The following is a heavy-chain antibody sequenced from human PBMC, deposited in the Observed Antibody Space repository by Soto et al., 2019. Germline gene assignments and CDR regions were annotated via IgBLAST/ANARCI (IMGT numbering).Heavy chain of an antibody. J-gene: IGHJ3*02. Sequence: PGGSLSLSCAASGFTFSSYSMNWVRQAPGKGLEWVSSISSSSSYIYYADSVKGRFTISRDNAKNSLYLQMNSLRAEDTAVYYCARVYYDSSGYYSKGAFDIWGQGTMVTVSS. V-gene: IGHV3-21*01. CDR2: ISSSSSYI. CDR3: ARVYYDSSGYYSKGAFDI. D-gene: IGHD3-22*01. CDR1: GFTFSSYS.